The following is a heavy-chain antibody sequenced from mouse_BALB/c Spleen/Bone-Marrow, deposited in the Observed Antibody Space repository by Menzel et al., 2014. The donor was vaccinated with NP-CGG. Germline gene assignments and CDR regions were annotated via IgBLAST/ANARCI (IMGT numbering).Heavy chain of an antibody. J-gene: IGHJ3*01. CDR2: ISSGSRTI. V-gene: IGHV5-17*02. CDR1: GFTFSSFG. D-gene: IGHD2-4*01. Sequence: EVQRVESGGGLVQPGGSRKLSCAASGFTFSSFGMHWVRQAPEKGLEWVAYISSGSRTIYYADTVKGRFTISRDNPKNTLFLQMTSLRSEDPAMYYCARNYDFWFGYWGQGTLVTVSA. CDR3: ARNYDFWFGY.